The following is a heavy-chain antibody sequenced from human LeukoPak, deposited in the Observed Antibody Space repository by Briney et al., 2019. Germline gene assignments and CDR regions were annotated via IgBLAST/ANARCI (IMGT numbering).Heavy chain of an antibody. V-gene: IGHV1-2*06. CDR3: ARSASSIAAAGTGNWFDP. Sequence: GASVKVSCKASGYTFTGYYMHWVRQAPGQGLEWMGRINPNSGGTNYAQKFQGRVTMTRDTSISTAYMELSRLRSDDTAVYYCARSASSIAAAGTGNWFDPWGQGTLVTVSS. CDR1: GYTFTGYY. CDR2: INPNSGGT. J-gene: IGHJ5*02. D-gene: IGHD6-13*01.